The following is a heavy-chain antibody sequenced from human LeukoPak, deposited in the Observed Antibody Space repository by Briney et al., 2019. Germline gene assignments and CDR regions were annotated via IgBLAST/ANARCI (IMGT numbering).Heavy chain of an antibody. V-gene: IGHV3-20*04. J-gene: IGHJ3*02. CDR1: GFPFDDYG. D-gene: IGHD2/OR15-2a*01. CDR2: INWNGGSS. Sequence: PGGSLRLSCAASGFPFDDYGMTWVRQAPGKGLEPVSDINWNGGSSRYADSVKGRFTISRDNANNSLYLQMNSLRAEDTAFYYCARDNSLGPDAFDIWGQGTMVTVSS. CDR3: ARDNSLGPDAFDI.